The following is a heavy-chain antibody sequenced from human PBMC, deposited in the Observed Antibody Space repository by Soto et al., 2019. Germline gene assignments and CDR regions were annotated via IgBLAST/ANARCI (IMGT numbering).Heavy chain of an antibody. Sequence: SETLSLTCTITGGSISSYYWSWIRQPPGKGLEWIGYIYYSGSTNYNPSLKSRVTISVDTSKNQFSLKLSSVTAADTAVYYCARFSLSSAWYPVFDYWGQGTLVTVS. CDR2: IYYSGST. J-gene: IGHJ4*02. CDR3: ARFSLSSAWYPVFDY. V-gene: IGHV4-59*01. D-gene: IGHD6-19*01. CDR1: GGSISSYY.